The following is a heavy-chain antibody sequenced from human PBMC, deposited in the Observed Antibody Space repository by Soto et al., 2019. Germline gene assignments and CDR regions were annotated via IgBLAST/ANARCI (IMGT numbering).Heavy chain of an antibody. Sequence: EVPLLESGGGLVQPGGSLRLSCAASGFTVSRYAIRSVRQAPGQGLAWVSGISGSGGSTYNADSVKGRFTISRDNSKNTLYSEMNSLRPEDTAVYHCTKDSLWGAPEGDWCDSWGQGPLVAASA. D-gene: IGHD1-26*01. V-gene: IGHV3-23*01. CDR2: ISGSGGST. CDR3: TKDSLWGAPEGDWCDS. J-gene: IGHJ5*01. CDR1: GFTVSRYA.